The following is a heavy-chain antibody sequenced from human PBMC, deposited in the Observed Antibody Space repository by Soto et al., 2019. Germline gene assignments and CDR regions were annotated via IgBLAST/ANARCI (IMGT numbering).Heavy chain of an antibody. CDR3: ARMRHDFWSGPRPYGMDV. CDR2: IFSNDEK. J-gene: IGHJ6*02. Sequence: GSGPTLVNPTETLTLTCTVSGFSLSNARMGVSWIRQPPGKALEWLAHIFSNDEKSYSTSLKSRLTISKDTSKSQVVLTMTNMDPVDTATYYCARMRHDFWSGPRPYGMDVWGQGTTVTVSS. V-gene: IGHV2-26*01. CDR1: GFSLSNARMG. D-gene: IGHD3-3*01.